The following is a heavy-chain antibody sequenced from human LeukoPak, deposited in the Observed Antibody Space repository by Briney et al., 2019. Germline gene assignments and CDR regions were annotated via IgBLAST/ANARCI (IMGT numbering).Heavy chain of an antibody. CDR3: ARRGYGSGSYEYYYYYYMDV. CDR1: GFTFDDYG. CDR2: INWNGGST. J-gene: IGHJ6*03. D-gene: IGHD3-10*01. V-gene: IGHV3-20*01. Sequence: GGSLRLSCAASGFTFDDYGMSWVRQAPGKGLEWVSSINWNGGSTGYADSVKGRFTISRDNAKNSLYLQMNSLRAEDTALYHCARRGYGSGSYEYYYYYYMDVWGKGTTVTISS.